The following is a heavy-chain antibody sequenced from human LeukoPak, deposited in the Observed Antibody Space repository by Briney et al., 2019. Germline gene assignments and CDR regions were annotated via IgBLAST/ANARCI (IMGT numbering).Heavy chain of an antibody. D-gene: IGHD3-22*01. CDR2: INHSGST. V-gene: IGHV4-34*01. CDR3: ARERRRSSGYHYFDY. CDR1: GGSFSGYY. J-gene: IGHJ4*02. Sequence: KSSETLSLTCAVYGGSFSGYYWSWIRQPPGKGLEWIGEINHSGSTNYNPSLKSRVTISVDTSKNQFSLKLSSVTAADTAVYYCARERRRSSGYHYFDYWGQGTLVTVSS.